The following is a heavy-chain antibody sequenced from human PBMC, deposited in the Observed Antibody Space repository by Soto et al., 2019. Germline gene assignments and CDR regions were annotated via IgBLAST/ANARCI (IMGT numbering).Heavy chain of an antibody. CDR1: GFTFSSYG. V-gene: IGHV3-30*18. Sequence: LRLSCAASGFTFSSYGMHWVRQAPGKGLEWVAVISYDGSNKYYADSVKGRITISRDNSKNTLYLQMKSMRAEDTAVYYSAKLPGRYFDWSLDAFDIWGQGTMVTVSS. CDR2: ISYDGSNK. J-gene: IGHJ3*02. D-gene: IGHD3-9*01. CDR3: AKLPGRYFDWSLDAFDI.